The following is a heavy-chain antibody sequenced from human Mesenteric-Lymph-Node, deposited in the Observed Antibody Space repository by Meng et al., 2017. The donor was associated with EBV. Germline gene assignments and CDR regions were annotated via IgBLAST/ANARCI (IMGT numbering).Heavy chain of an antibody. Sequence: QVELGQSGAEVKKPGASVKVSCKASGYTLTSYAINWVRQAPGQGLEWMGWIITYNGNTNYAQKLQGRVTMTTDTSTSTAYMELRSLRSDDSAVYYCARDLPGGVYDNPPFDYWGQGTLVTVSS. J-gene: IGHJ4*02. CDR2: IITYNGNT. D-gene: IGHD5/OR15-5a*01. V-gene: IGHV1-18*01. CDR3: ARDLPGGVYDNPPFDY. CDR1: GYTLTSYA.